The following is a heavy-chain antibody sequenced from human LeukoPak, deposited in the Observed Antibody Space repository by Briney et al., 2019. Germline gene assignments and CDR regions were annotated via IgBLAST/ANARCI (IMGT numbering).Heavy chain of an antibody. J-gene: IGHJ5*02. CDR2: ISSSSSYI. CDR1: GFTFSSYA. V-gene: IGHV3-21*01. CDR3: ARGGVVVPAAITNWFDP. D-gene: IGHD2-2*01. Sequence: GGSLRLSCAASGFTFSSYAMNWVRQAPGKGLEWVSSISSSSSYIYYADSVKGRFTISRDNAKNSLYLQMNSLRAEDTAVYYCARGGVVVPAAITNWFDPWGQGTLVTVSS.